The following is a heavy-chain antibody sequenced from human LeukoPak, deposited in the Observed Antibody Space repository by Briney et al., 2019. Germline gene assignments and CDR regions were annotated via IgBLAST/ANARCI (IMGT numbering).Heavy chain of an antibody. CDR1: GFTSSDNY. V-gene: IGHV3-11*01. J-gene: IGHJ4*02. D-gene: IGHD2-8*01. Sequence: PGGSLRLSCVPSGFTSSDNYMRWVRHAPGEGLEWVSYISSGGSNIYYADSVNGRCTISRGNAKNSRNLQRRSLRAEDTAVYYCARIMGYWGQGTLGTVS. CDR2: ISSGGSNI. CDR3: ARIMGY.